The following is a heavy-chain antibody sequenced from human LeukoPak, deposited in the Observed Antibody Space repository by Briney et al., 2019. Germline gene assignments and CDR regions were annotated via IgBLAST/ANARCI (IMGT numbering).Heavy chain of an antibody. J-gene: IGHJ5*02. Sequence: SETLSLTCRVSGGSLSSSSYYWGWIRRPPGKGLEWIASIYYSGTTHYNPSLKSRVTMSVDTSKNQFSLKLSAVTAEDTAVYYCARQFHGSGYVDDLWGQGTLVTVSS. CDR2: IYYSGTT. CDR1: GGSLSSSSYY. CDR3: ARQFHGSGYVDDL. V-gene: IGHV4-39*01. D-gene: IGHD5-12*01.